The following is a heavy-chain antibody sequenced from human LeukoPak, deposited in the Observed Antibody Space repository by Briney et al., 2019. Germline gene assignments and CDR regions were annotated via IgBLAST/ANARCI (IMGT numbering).Heavy chain of an antibody. J-gene: IGHJ4*02. CDR2: VSWNRDYV. CDR1: AFIFQDYS. D-gene: IGHD6-13*01. CDR3: AATSGRYDSYFDY. V-gene: IGHV3-9*01. Sequence: GGSLRLSCGGSAFIFQDYSVHWVRQIPGAGLEWVAGVSWNRDYVGYADSVKGRFTISRDNDRNHVSLQMNNVRGDDRGFYYCAATSGRYDSYFDYWSQGVLVTVSS.